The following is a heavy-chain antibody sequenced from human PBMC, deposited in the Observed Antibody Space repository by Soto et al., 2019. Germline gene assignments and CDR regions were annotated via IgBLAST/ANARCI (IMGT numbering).Heavy chain of an antibody. J-gene: IGHJ4*02. D-gene: IGHD6-13*01. CDR3: ARDIEPPGLFFDY. CDR1: GFSFSDYY. Sequence: QVQLVESGGGLVKPGGSLRLSCAASGFSFSDYYMSWIRQAPGKGLEWVSYISFSDNSIYYAGSVKGRFTISRDNAKNSLYLQMNSLRAEDTAVYYCARDIEPPGLFFDYWGQGTLVTVSS. CDR2: ISFSDNSI. V-gene: IGHV3-11*01.